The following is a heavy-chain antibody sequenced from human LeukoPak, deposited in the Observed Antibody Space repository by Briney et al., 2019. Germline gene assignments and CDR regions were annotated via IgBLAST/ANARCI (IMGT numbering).Heavy chain of an antibody. V-gene: IGHV3-48*04. Sequence: GGSLRLSYAASGFTFSSYSMNWVRQAPGKGLEWLSYISSTSGTIYYADSVKGRFTISRDNAKNTLYLQMNSLRAEDTAVYYCARDLGIAAAAAYYYYGMDVWGQGTTVTVSS. CDR2: ISSTSGTI. J-gene: IGHJ6*02. D-gene: IGHD6-13*01. CDR3: ARDLGIAAAAAYYYYGMDV. CDR1: GFTFSSYS.